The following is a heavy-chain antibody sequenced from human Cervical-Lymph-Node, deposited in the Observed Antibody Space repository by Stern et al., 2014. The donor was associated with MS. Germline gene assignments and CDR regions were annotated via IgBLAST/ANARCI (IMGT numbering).Heavy chain of an antibody. D-gene: IGHD6-13*01. CDR2: ISGNNGAT. CDR1: GYTFISYG. Sequence: QVQLVQSGAEVKKPGASMKVSCKASGYTFISYGISWVRQAPGQGPEWMGWISGNNGATKYAQKFQGRVTMTIDTSTSTGYMEVGSLTSGDTAVYYCARDSKWLGIIAGGRSNWLDPWGQGTLVTVSS. J-gene: IGHJ5*02. V-gene: IGHV1-18*01. CDR3: ARDSKWLGIIAGGRSNWLDP.